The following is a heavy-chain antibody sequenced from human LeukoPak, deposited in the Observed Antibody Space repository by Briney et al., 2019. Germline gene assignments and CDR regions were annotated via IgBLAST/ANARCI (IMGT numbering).Heavy chain of an antibody. V-gene: IGHV3-23*01. CDR2: ITTSDGNT. CDR3: AKDGGLWVSAHWGDS. CDR1: GFTFSSYT. J-gene: IGHJ4*02. Sequence: GGSLRLSCAASGFTFSSYTMSWVRQAPGKGLEWVSTITTSDGNTYYADSVKGRFTVFRDNSKNTLYLQMNSLRAEDTAVYYCAKDGGLWVSAHWGDSWGRGTLVTVSS. D-gene: IGHD7-27*01.